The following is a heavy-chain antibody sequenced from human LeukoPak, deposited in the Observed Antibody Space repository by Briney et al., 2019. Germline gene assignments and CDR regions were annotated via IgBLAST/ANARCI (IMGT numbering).Heavy chain of an antibody. CDR1: GYSISSGYY. D-gene: IGHD1-14*01. CDR2: IFHSGST. CDR3: ARDSWPEVARFDY. J-gene: IGHJ4*02. Sequence: SETLSLTCTVSGYSISSGYYWGWIRQSPGKGLEWIGNIFHSGSTYYNPSLKSRVTMSVDTSKNQFSLRLSSVTAADTAVYYCARDSWPEVARFDYWGQGTLVAVSS. V-gene: IGHV4-38-2*02.